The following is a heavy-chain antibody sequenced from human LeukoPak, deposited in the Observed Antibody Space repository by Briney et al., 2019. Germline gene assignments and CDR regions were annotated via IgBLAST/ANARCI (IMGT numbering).Heavy chain of an antibody. Sequence: PSETLSLTCAVYGGSFSGYYWSWIRQPPGKGLEWIGEINHSGSTNYNPSLKSRVTISVDTSKNQFSLKLSSVTAADTAVYYCARLAVVVVAATERYYYYGMDVWGQGTTVTVSS. J-gene: IGHJ6*02. D-gene: IGHD2-15*01. V-gene: IGHV4-34*01. CDR1: GGSFSGYY. CDR3: ARLAVVVVAATERYYYYGMDV. CDR2: INHSGST.